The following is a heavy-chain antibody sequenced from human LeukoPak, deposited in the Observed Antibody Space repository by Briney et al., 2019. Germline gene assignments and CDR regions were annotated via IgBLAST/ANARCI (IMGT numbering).Heavy chain of an antibody. V-gene: IGHV4-30-2*01. J-gene: IGHJ4*02. CDR2: IYHSGST. CDR3: ARAPRTKGWYEGVYFDY. Sequence: SETLSLTCAVSGGSISSGGYSWSWIRPPPGKGLEWIGYIYHSGSTYYNPSLKSRVTISVDRSKNQFSLKLSSVTAADTAVYYCARAPRTKGWYEGVYFDYWGQGTLVTVSS. D-gene: IGHD6-19*01. CDR1: GGSISSGGYS.